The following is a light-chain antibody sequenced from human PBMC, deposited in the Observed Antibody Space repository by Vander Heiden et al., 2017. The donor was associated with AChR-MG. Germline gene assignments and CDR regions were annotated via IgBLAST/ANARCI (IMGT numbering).Light chain of an antibody. CDR2: DVS. Sequence: QSALTQPRPVSGSPGQSVTISCTGTSSNVGGYNYVSWYQQHPGKAPKLIIYDVSKRPSGVPDRFSGSKSGNTASLTISGRQAEDEADYYCCSYAGTYTLVFGGGTKLTVL. J-gene: IGLJ2*01. V-gene: IGLV2-11*01. CDR1: SSNVGGYNY. CDR3: CSYAGTYTLV.